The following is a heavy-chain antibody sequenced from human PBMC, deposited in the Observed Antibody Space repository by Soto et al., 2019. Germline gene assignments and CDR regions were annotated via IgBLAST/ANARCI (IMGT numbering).Heavy chain of an antibody. Sequence: AASVKVSCKASGGTFSSYTISWVRQAPGQGLEWMGGIIPIFGTANYAQKFQGRVTITADESTSTAYMELSSLRSEDTAVYYCASEGYCSGGSCYSGAFDIWGQGTMVTVSS. CDR3: ASEGYCSGGSCYSGAFDI. D-gene: IGHD2-15*01. CDR1: GGTFSSYT. CDR2: IIPIFGTA. V-gene: IGHV1-69*13. J-gene: IGHJ3*02.